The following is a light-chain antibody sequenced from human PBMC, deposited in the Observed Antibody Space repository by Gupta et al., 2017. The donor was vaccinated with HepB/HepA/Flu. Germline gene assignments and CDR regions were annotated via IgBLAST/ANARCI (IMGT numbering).Light chain of an antibody. CDR2: KAS. CDR1: QNLNNW. CDR3: QQYKSYSLLM. J-gene: IGKJ1*01. V-gene: IGKV1-5*03. Sequence: DIQMTQSPSTLSAPVGDRVTITCRASQNLNNWLAWYQQKPGKAPKFLIYKASILESGVPSRFSGSGSGTEFTLTISSLQPDDLATYYCQQYKSYSLLMFGQGTKVEIK.